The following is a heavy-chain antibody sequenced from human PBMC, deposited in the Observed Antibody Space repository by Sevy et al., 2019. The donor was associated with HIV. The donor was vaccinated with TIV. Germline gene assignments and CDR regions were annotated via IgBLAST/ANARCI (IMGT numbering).Heavy chain of an antibody. CDR3: ARVAGGENYDYGIDV. CDR1: GGSITSSGHY. Sequence: SETLSLTCTVSGGSITSSGHYWGWIRQSPGKGLEWIGAVYYVGNSYANPSLTSRVTISADTSKNLFSLSLTSLTAADTAITYCARVAGGENYDYGIDVWGLGTSVTVSS. J-gene: IGHJ6*02. CDR2: VYYVGNS. V-gene: IGHV4-39*01. D-gene: IGHD2-21*01.